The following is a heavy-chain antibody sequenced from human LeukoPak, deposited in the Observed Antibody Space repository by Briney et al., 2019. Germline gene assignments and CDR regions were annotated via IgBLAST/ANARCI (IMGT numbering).Heavy chain of an antibody. CDR1: GGTFSSYA. CDR3: ARGGIQGHFDY. CDR2: IIPIFGTA. Sequence: SVTVSCKASGGTFSSYAISWVRQAPGQVLEWMGGIIPIFGTANYAQKFQGRVTITADESTSTAYMDRSSLRSEDTAVYYCARGGIQGHFDYWGQGTLVTVSS. J-gene: IGHJ4*02. V-gene: IGHV1-69*13.